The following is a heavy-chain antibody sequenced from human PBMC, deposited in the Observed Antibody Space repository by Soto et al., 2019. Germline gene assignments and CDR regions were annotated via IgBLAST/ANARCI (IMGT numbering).Heavy chain of an antibody. CDR3: ARQTYSSSSQYYYGMDV. J-gene: IGHJ6*02. CDR1: GYSSTSYW. D-gene: IGHD6-6*01. V-gene: IGHV5-51*01. CDR2: IYPGDSDT. Sequence: PGESLKISCKGSGYSSTSYWIGWVRQMPGKGLEWMGIIYPGDSDTRYSPSFQGQVTISADKSISTAYLQWSSLKASDTAMYYCARQTYSSSSQYYYGMDVWGQGTTVTVSS.